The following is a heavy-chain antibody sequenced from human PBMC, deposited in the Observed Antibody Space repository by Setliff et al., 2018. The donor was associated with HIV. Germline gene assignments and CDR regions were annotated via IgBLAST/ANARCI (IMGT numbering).Heavy chain of an antibody. D-gene: IGHD2-15*01. CDR1: GYTFTSYD. CDR2: MNPNSGNT. V-gene: IGHV1-8*03. J-gene: IGHJ6*02. CDR3: ARIRGYCSGGSCYSVFNYYYGMDV. Sequence: VASVKVSCKASGYTFTSYDINWVRQATGQGLEWMGWMNPNSGNTGYAQKFQGRVTITRNTSISTAYMELSSLRSEDTAVYYCARIRGYCSGGSCYSVFNYYYGMDVWGQGTTVTVSS.